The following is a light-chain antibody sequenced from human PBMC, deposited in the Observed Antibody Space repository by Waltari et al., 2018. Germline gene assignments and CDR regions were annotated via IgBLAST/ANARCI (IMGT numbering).Light chain of an antibody. CDR3: CSYAGSSTWV. Sequence: QSALTQPASVSGSPGQSITISCTGTSSDVGSYNLFSGYQQHPGKAPKIMFYEGSKRPSGFSNRFSVSKSVHTASLTIAGLQAEDEADYYGCSYAGSSTWVFGGGTTLTVL. J-gene: IGLJ3*02. CDR2: EGS. CDR1: SSDVGSYNL. V-gene: IGLV2-23*01.